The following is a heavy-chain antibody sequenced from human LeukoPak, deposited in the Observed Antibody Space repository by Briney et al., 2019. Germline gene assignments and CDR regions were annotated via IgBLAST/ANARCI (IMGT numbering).Heavy chain of an antibody. Sequence: GRSLRLSCAASGFTFSSYGMHWVRQAPGKGLEWVAMISHDGSIQHYGDSVKGRFTISRDNSKNTLYLQMNSLRDEDTAVYHCAKDWGSSGWYNWFDPWGQGTLVTVSS. CDR3: AKDWGSSGWYNWFDP. CDR1: GFTFSSYG. V-gene: IGHV3-30*18. J-gene: IGHJ5*02. D-gene: IGHD6-19*01. CDR2: ISHDGSIQ.